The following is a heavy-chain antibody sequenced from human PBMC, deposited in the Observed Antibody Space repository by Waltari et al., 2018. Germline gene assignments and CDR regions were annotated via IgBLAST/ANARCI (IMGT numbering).Heavy chain of an antibody. CDR3: ARGALYYDILTGYWIDP. D-gene: IGHD3-9*01. CDR1: GGSISSYY. J-gene: IGHJ5*02. Sequence: QVQLQESGPGLVKPSETLSLTCTVSGGSISSYYWSWIRQPPGKGLEWIGYIYYSGSTNYNPSLKSRVTISVDTSKNQFSPKLSSVTAADTAVYYCARGALYYDILTGYWIDPWGQGTLVTVSS. V-gene: IGHV4-59*01. CDR2: IYYSGST.